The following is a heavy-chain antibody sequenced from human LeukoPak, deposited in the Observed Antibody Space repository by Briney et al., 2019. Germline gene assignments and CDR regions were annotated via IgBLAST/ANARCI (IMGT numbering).Heavy chain of an antibody. V-gene: IGHV3-11*04. CDR2: ISSSGFNT. Sequence: GGSLRLSCAASGFTFSNAWMSWVRQAPGKGLEWVSHISSSGFNTYYADSARGRFTISRDNPRKSLYLQMNSLRAEDTAVYYCARDSTSGGFDYWGQGTLVTVSS. CDR1: GFTFSNAW. CDR3: ARDSTSGGFDY. J-gene: IGHJ4*02. D-gene: IGHD3-10*01.